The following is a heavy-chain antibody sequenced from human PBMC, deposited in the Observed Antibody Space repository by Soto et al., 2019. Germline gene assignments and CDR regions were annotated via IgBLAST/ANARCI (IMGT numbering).Heavy chain of an antibody. CDR3: VRVYGEIDY. V-gene: IGHV1-8*02. Sequence: ASVKVSCKASGYTFTNYDINWVRQATGQGLEWKGWMNPKSGNTGYAQQIQGRVIMTKSTSISTAYIELSSLRSEDTAVYYCVRVYGEIDYWGPGTLVTVSS. J-gene: IGHJ4*02. D-gene: IGHD4-17*01. CDR1: GYTFTNYD. CDR2: MNPKSGNT.